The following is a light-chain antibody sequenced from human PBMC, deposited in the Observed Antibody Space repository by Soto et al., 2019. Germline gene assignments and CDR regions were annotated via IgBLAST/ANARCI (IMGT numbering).Light chain of an antibody. V-gene: IGKV3-11*01. CDR2: DSS. CDR1: QSVSNY. J-gene: IGKJ4*01. Sequence: EIVVTQSQATLSLSPVERVTLSCRASQSVSNYLAWSQQKPGQAPRLLIYDSSNRATCIPARFSGSASVTNFTLIIISLERLDFAVYYCHQSSNWPLTFGGRTK. CDR3: HQSSNWPLT.